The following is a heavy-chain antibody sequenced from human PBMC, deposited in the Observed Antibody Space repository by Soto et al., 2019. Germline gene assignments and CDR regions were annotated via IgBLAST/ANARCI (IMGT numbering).Heavy chain of an antibody. Sequence: QVQLVQSGAEVKKPGASVKVSCKASGYTFTSYAMHWVRQAPGQRLEWMGWINAGNGNTKYSQKFQGRVTITRDTSASTAYMELSSLRSEDTAVYYCARKEEDGWFGEIFAYWGQGTLVTVSS. D-gene: IGHD3-10*01. V-gene: IGHV1-3*01. CDR3: ARKEEDGWFGEIFAY. CDR2: INAGNGNT. CDR1: GYTFTSYA. J-gene: IGHJ4*02.